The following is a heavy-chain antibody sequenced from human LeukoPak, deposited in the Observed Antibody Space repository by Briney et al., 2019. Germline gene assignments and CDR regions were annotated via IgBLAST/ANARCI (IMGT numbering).Heavy chain of an antibody. D-gene: IGHD1-1*01. CDR3: ARTNVNLDDYYMNV. V-gene: IGHV4-61*02. J-gene: IGHJ6*03. CDR2: IYTSGST. Sequence: PSETLSLTCTVSGGSICSGSYYWSWIRQPAGKGLGWIRRIYTSGSTNYHPSLKSRVTISVDTSKNQFSVKLSSVTAADTAVYYCARTNVNLDDYYMNVWGKGTTVTVSS. CDR1: GGSICSGSYY.